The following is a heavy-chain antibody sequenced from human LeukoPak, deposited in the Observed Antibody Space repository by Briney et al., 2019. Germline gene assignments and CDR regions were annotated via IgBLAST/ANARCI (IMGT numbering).Heavy chain of an antibody. CDR3: ARDRGNSDPGDWFDS. J-gene: IGHJ5*01. Sequence: GGSLRLSCAASGFTFSDYYMSWIRQAPGKGLEWVSYISGSGSTVYYAASVRGRFTISRDNAKNSLFLQMNRLRAEDTAVYYCARDRGNSDPGDWFDSWGQGTLVTVSS. CDR2: ISGSGSTV. CDR1: GFTFSDYY. D-gene: IGHD4-23*01. V-gene: IGHV3-11*01.